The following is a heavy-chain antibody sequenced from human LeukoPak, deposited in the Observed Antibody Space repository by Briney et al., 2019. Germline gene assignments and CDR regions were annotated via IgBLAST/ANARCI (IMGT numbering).Heavy chain of an antibody. CDR3: AKTITRLAASGSYYDY. CDR2: ISYDGSDY. CDR1: GFTFSSYA. V-gene: IGHV3-30*18. Sequence: GGTLRLACAASGFTFSSYAMHWVRQAPGKGLEWMADISYDGSDYYYADSVKGRFTISRDNSKNTLYLQMDGLRVEDTAVYYCAKTITRLAASGSYYDYWGQGTLVTVSS. J-gene: IGHJ4*02. D-gene: IGHD1-14*01.